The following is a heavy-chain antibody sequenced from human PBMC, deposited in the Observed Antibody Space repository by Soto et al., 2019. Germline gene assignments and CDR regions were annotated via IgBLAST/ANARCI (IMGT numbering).Heavy chain of an antibody. V-gene: IGHV4-30-4*01. D-gene: IGHD3-10*01. CDR3: ARGLRFGELLGYYFDY. Sequence: SETLSLTCTVSGGSISSGDYYWSWIRQPPGKGLEWIGYIYYSGSIYYNPSLKSRVTISVDTSKNQFSLKLSSVTAADTAVYYCARGLRFGELLGYYFDYWGQGTLVTVSS. J-gene: IGHJ4*02. CDR1: GGSISSGDYY. CDR2: IYYSGSI.